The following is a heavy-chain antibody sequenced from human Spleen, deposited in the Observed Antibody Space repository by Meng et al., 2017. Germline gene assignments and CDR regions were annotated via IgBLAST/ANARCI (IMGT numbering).Heavy chain of an antibody. J-gene: IGHJ6*02. CDR2: INHSGST. D-gene: IGHD6-19*01. V-gene: IGHV4-34*01. CDR3: ARESGSGWSYYYYGMDV. Sequence: SETLSLTCAVYGGSFSDYYWSWIRQPPGKGLEWIGEINHSGSTNYNPSLKTRLTISVDTSKNQFSLMLNSVTAADTAVYYCARESGSGWSYYYYGMDVWGQGTTVTVSS. CDR1: GGSFSDYY.